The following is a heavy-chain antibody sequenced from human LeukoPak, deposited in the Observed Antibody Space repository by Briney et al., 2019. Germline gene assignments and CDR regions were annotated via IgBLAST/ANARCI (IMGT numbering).Heavy chain of an antibody. D-gene: IGHD2-2*01. Sequence: SVKVSCKASGGTFSSYAISWVRQAPGQGLEWMGGIIPIFGTANYAQKFQGRVTITADESTSTAYMELSSLRSEDTAVYYCARGVPAATYYYYYYMDVWGKGTTVTVSS. CDR3: ARGVPAATYYYYYYMDV. V-gene: IGHV1-69*13. CDR2: IIPIFGTA. J-gene: IGHJ6*03. CDR1: GGTFSSYA.